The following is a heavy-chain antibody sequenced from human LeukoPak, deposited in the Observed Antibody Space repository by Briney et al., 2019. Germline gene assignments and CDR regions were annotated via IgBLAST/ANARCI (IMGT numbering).Heavy chain of an antibody. CDR3: ARRRLTATKDYYYGMDV. Sequence: PGGSLRLSCAASGFTFSSYEMNWLREAPGKGLECVSYISSSGNTIYQADSVKGRFTISRDNAKNSLYLKMNSLRAEDRALYYCARRRLTATKDYYYGMDVWGEGTTVTVSS. J-gene: IGHJ6*04. V-gene: IGHV3-48*03. D-gene: IGHD1-26*01. CDR1: GFTFSSYE. CDR2: ISSSGNTI.